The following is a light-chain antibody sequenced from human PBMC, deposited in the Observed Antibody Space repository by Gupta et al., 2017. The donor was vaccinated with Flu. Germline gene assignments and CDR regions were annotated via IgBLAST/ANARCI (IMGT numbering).Light chain of an antibody. CDR2: KDS. V-gene: IGLV3-25*02. J-gene: IGLJ2*01. Sequence: SYELTQPPSVSVSPGQTARITCSGDALPKQYAYWYQQKPAQAPVLVIYKDSERPSGIPERFSDSSSGTTVTLTISGVQAEDEADYYCQSADSSGTYVVFGGGTKLTVL. CDR3: QSADSSGTYVV. CDR1: ALPKQY.